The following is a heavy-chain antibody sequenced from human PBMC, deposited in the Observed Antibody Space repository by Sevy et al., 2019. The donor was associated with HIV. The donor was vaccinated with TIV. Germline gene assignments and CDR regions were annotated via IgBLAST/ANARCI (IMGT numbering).Heavy chain of an antibody. CDR2: IYYSGST. D-gene: IGHD2-2*01. V-gene: IGHV4-39*01. CDR1: GGSISSSSYY. J-gene: IGHJ6*04. CDR3: ARQRSQLLPKDV. Sequence: SETLSLTCTVSGGSISSSSYYWGWIRQPPGKGLEWIGSIYYSGSTYYHPSLKSRVTISVDTSKNQFSLKLSSVTAADTAVYYCARQRSQLLPKDVWGKGTTVTVSS.